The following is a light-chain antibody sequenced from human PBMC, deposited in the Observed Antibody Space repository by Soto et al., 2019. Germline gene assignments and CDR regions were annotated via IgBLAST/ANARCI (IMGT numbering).Light chain of an antibody. CDR1: QNINNY. Sequence: DIQMTQSPSSLSASVGDRVTITCRASQNINNYLNWYQQKPGKAPKLLIFAAYNLQSGVPSRFSGSGSGTDVTIPISSRQHEDFATSYCHQNYSTYPYTFGQGTKLEMK. CDR3: HQNYSTYPYT. V-gene: IGKV1-39*01. J-gene: IGKJ2*01. CDR2: AAY.